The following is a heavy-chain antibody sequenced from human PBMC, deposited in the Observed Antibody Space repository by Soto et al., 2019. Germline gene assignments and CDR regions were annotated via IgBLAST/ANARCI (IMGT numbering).Heavy chain of an antibody. D-gene: IGHD2-21*01. Sequence: GGSLRLSCAASGFSFSSYAMNWVRQAPGKGLEWVSSISGSSGTTHYADSVKGRFTISRDNSKNTLYLQMNSLRAEDTAVYYCAKAAGVDCYNRDYWGQGTLVTVSS. CDR3: AKAAGVDCYNRDY. CDR1: GFSFSSYA. V-gene: IGHV3-23*01. CDR2: ISGSSGTT. J-gene: IGHJ4*02.